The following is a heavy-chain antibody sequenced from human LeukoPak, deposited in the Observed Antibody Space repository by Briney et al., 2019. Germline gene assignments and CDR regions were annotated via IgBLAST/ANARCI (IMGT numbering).Heavy chain of an antibody. Sequence: GASVKVSCKASGYTFTGYYMHWVRQAPGQGLEWMGWINPNSGGTNYAQKFQGRVTMTRDTSISTAYMELSRLRSDDTAVYYCARGLMYSSSSGHFDWGQGTLVTVSS. CDR1: GYTFTGYY. V-gene: IGHV1-2*02. CDR2: INPNSGGT. CDR3: ARGLMYSSSSGHFD. D-gene: IGHD6-6*01. J-gene: IGHJ4*02.